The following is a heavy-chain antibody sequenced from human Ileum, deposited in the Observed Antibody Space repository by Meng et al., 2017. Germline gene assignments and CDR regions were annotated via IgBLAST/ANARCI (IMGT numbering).Heavy chain of an antibody. J-gene: IGHJ4*02. CDR1: GGGVSGRSYY. CDR3: ATDFYGDGLAYLDH. V-gene: IGHV4-61*01. Sequence: QEQLQESGRGRVGPSETLSLTCAVSGGGVSGRSYYWTWILQPPGKGVEWIRYVFDSATTMYNPALSSRVTISSDKSTNRFSLELTSVTAADTAVYYCATDFYGDGLAYLDHWGQGSLVTVSS. CDR2: VFDSATT. D-gene: IGHD4-17*01.